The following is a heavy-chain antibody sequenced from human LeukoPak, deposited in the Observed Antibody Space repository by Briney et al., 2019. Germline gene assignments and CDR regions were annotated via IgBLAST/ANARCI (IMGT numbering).Heavy chain of an antibody. CDR3: ARDRDYYDSIGYYYEGGSLDH. D-gene: IGHD3-22*01. Sequence: ASVKVSCKASGYTFTGYYIHWARQAPGQGLEWMGWINPHSGGTNYAQKFQGRVTMTRDTSISTAYMELSRLRSDDTAVYYCARDRDYYDSIGYYYEGGSLDHWGQGTLVTVSS. CDR1: GYTFTGYY. J-gene: IGHJ4*02. V-gene: IGHV1-2*02. CDR2: INPHSGGT.